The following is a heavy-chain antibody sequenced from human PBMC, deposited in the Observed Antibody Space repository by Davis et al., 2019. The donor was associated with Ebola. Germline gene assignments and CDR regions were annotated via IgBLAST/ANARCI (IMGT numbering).Heavy chain of an antibody. D-gene: IGHD1-26*01. CDR2: ISGSGDST. CDR3: AKDLRARIVGATNDY. CDR1: GFAFSSYA. Sequence: GGSLRLSCAASGFAFSSYAMNWVRQAPGKGLEWVFGISGSGDSTFYADSVKGRFTISRDNSKNTLYLQMNSLRAEDTAVYYCAKDLRARIVGATNDYWGQGTLVTISS. V-gene: IGHV3-23*01. J-gene: IGHJ4*02.